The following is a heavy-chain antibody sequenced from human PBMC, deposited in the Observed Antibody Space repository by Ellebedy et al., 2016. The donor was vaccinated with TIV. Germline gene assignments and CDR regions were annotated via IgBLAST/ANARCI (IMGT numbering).Heavy chain of an antibody. CDR1: GFTFSDYA. Sequence: GGSLRLXXSASGFTFSDYAIHWVRQAPGKGLEHVSVSSGNGGSPYYADSVKGRFTISRDNSKKTVYLQMSGLRPDDTAVYYCVKEKFLEPYDSSGPRVDAFDIWGQGTKVTVSS. D-gene: IGHD3-22*01. V-gene: IGHV3-64D*06. J-gene: IGHJ3*02. CDR2: SSGNGGSP. CDR3: VKEKFLEPYDSSGPRVDAFDI.